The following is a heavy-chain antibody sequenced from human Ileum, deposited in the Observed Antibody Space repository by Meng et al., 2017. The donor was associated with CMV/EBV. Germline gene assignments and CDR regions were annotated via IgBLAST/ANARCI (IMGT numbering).Heavy chain of an antibody. V-gene: IGHV4-39*07. Sequence: QLQLQESGLGLVKPSDTLSLTGTGAGYATSSRNYYWGWIRQPPGKGLDWIGSIYYSGSTYYNPSLKSRVTISVDTSKNQFSLKVSSVTAADTAVYYCARRGDSYAVFDHWGQGTLVTVSS. CDR2: IYYSGST. CDR3: ARRGDSYAVFDH. D-gene: IGHD5-18*01. J-gene: IGHJ4*02. CDR1: GYATSSRNYY.